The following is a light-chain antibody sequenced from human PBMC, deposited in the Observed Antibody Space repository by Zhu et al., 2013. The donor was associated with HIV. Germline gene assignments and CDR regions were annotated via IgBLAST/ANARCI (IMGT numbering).Light chain of an antibody. V-gene: IGKV3-11*01. CDR2: AAS. CDR1: QSVSNY. Sequence: EIVLTQSPATLSLSPGERATLSCRASQSVSNYLAWYQQKPGKAPSLFIYAASTLETGVPSRFSGSGSGTEFTLTITSLQPEDFATYYCQHVNENAAFGPGTKVDV. J-gene: IGKJ3*01. CDR3: QHVNENAA.